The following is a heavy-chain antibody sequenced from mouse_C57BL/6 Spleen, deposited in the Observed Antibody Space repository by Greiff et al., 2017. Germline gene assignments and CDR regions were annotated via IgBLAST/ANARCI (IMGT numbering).Heavy chain of an antibody. CDR1: GYSFTGYY. D-gene: IGHD4-1*01. Sequence: VQLQQSGPELVKPGASVTISCKASGYSFTGYYMNWVKQSPEKSLEWIGEINPSTGGTTYNQKFKAKATLTVDKSSSTAYMQLKSLTSEDSAVYYCARYLTGLDYWGQGTTLTVSS. CDR2: INPSTGGT. V-gene: IGHV1-42*01. CDR3: ARYLTGLDY. J-gene: IGHJ2*01.